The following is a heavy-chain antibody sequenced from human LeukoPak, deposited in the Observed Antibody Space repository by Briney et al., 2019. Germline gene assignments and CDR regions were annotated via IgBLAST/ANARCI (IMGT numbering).Heavy chain of an antibody. CDR2: IIPILGIA. D-gene: IGHD3-3*01. J-gene: IGHJ3*02. CDR3: ARGRQNYDFWSGYSHDAFDI. V-gene: IGHV1-69*04. Sequence: ASVKVSCKASGGTFSSYAISWVRQAPGQGLEWMGRIIPILGIANYAQKFQGRVTITADKSTSTAYMGLSSLRSEDTAVYYCARGRQNYDFWSGYSHDAFDIWGQGTMVTVSS. CDR1: GGTFSSYA.